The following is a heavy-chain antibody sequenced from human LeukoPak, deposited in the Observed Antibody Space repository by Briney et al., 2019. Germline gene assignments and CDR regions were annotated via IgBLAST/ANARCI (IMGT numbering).Heavy chain of an antibody. CDR2: MNPNSGNT. CDR3: ARAGRITIFGVVIIGNNWFDP. D-gene: IGHD3-3*01. V-gene: IGHV1-8*03. J-gene: IGHJ5*02. Sequence: ASVKVSCKAPGYTFTSYDINWVRQATGQGLEWMGWMNPNSGNTGYAQKFQGRVTITRNTSISTAYMELSSLRSEDTAVYYCARAGRITIFGVVIIGNNWFDPWGQGTLVTVS. CDR1: GYTFTSYD.